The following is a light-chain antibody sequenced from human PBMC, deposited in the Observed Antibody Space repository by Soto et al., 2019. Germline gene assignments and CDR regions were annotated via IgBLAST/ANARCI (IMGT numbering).Light chain of an antibody. V-gene: IGKV3-15*01. J-gene: IGKJ1*01. CDR2: GAS. CDR1: QSVSGN. CDR3: QQYNNWPPWT. Sequence: EIVMTQSPATLSVSPGERATLSCRASQSVSGNLAWYQQKPRQAPSLLIYGASTRAAVIPARFSGSGSGTAFSLTISSLQSEDFAVYYCQQYNNWPPWTFGQGTKVEIK.